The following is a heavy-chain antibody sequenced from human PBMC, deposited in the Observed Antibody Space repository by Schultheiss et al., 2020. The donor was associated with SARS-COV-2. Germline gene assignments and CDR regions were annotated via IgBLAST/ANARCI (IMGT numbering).Heavy chain of an antibody. Sequence: SETLSLTCAVYGGSFSGHYCNWIRQPPGKGLEWIGEINHSGSTNYNPSLKSLVTISVDTSKNQFSLKLSSVTAADTAVYYCASRGELLPSFFFDYWGQGTLVTVSS. D-gene: IGHD1-26*01. V-gene: IGHV4-34*01. CDR1: GGSFSGHY. CDR3: ASRGELLPSFFFDY. J-gene: IGHJ4*02. CDR2: INHSGST.